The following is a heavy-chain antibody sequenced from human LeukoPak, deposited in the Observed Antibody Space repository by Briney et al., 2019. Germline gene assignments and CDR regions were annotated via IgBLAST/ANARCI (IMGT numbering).Heavy chain of an antibody. V-gene: IGHV3-23*01. CDR1: GFTFSSFG. CDR3: AKDGGGTIFGMVIIVHYMDV. J-gene: IGHJ6*03. CDR2: ITSGDST. Sequence: PGGSLRLPCAASGFTFSSFGMHWVRQAPGKGLEWVSTITSGDSTYYADSVKGRFTISRDNSKNTLYLQMNSLRAEDTALYYCAKDGGGTIFGMVIIVHYMDVWGKGTTVTVSS. D-gene: IGHD3-3*01.